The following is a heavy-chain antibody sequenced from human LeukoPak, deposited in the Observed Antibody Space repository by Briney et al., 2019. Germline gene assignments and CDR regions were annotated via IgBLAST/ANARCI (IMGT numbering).Heavy chain of an antibody. Sequence: SGPTLVNPTQTLTLTCTFSGFSLSTSGMCVSWIRQPPGKGLEWIGEINHSGSTNYNPSLKSRVTISVDTSKNQFSLKLSSVTAADTAVYYCARGRSRLRYFDTAKFDPWGQGTLVTVSS. J-gene: IGHJ5*02. V-gene: IGHV4-39*07. CDR2: INHSGST. CDR3: ARGRSRLRYFDTAKFDP. D-gene: IGHD3-9*01. CDR1: GFSLSTSGM.